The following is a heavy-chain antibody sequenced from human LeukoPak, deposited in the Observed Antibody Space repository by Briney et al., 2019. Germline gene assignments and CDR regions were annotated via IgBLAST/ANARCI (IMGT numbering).Heavy chain of an antibody. CDR1: GYTLTELS. J-gene: IGHJ6*04. Sequence: ASVKVSCKVSGYTLTELSMHWVRQAPGKGLEWMGGFDPEYGETIYAQKFQGRVTLTEDTSTDTAYMGLRSLRSEDTAVYYCATGPRFGYYYGMDVWGKGTTVTVSS. CDR3: ATGPRFGYYYGMDV. CDR2: FDPEYGET. D-gene: IGHD3-10*01. V-gene: IGHV1-24*01.